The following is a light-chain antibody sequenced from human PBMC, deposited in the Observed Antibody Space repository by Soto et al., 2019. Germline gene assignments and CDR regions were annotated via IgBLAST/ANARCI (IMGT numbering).Light chain of an antibody. J-gene: IGLJ1*01. CDR1: SSNIGGNS. CDR3: GSWDSSLSAYV. Sequence: VLTQPPSVSSAPGQEVTISCSGSSSNIGGNSVSWYQQLPGTAPKLLIYDDNKRPSGIPDRFSGSKSGTSATLGITGLQTGDEADYYCGSWDSSLSAYVFGTGTKVTVL. CDR2: DDN. V-gene: IGLV1-51*01.